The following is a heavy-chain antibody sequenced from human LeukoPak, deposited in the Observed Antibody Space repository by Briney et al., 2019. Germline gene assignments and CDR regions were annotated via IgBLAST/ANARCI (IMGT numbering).Heavy chain of an antibody. CDR3: AITRRRDGYNYSDY. CDR2: IWYDGSNK. J-gene: IGHJ4*02. V-gene: IGHV3-33*01. D-gene: IGHD5-24*01. Sequence: GRSLRLSCAASGFAFSSYGMHWVRQAPGKGLEWVAVIWYDGSNKYYADSVKGRFTISRDNSKNTLYLQMNSLRAEDTAVYYCAITRRRDGYNYSDYWGQGTLVTVSS. CDR1: GFAFSSYG.